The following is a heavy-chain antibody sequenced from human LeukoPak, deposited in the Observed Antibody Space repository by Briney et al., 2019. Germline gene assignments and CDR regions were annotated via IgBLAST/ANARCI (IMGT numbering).Heavy chain of an antibody. CDR3: ARSTLGYCSGGSCYSRQYNWFDP. V-gene: IGHV4-39*07. D-gene: IGHD2-15*01. J-gene: IGHJ5*02. CDR1: GGSISSSSYY. CDR2: IYYSGST. Sequence: PSETLSLTCAVSGGSISSSSYYWGWIRQPPGKGLEWIGSIYYSGSTYYNPSLKSRVTISVDTSKNQFSLKLSSVTAADTAVYYCARSTLGYCSGGSCYSRQYNWFDPWGQGTLVTVSS.